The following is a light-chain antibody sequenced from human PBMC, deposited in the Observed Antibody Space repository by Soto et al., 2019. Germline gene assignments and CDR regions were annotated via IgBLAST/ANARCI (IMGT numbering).Light chain of an antibody. CDR1: QSVGGTY. J-gene: IGKJ1*01. CDR3: HQYGRSPRT. V-gene: IGKV3-20*01. Sequence: EIVLTQSPGTLSLSLGERATLSCRASQSVGGTYLAWFQQKPGQAPRLLIYGISIRAIGIPDRFIGSGSGTGFTLTISRLEPEDFAVYYCHQYGRSPRTFGQGTKVEF. CDR2: GIS.